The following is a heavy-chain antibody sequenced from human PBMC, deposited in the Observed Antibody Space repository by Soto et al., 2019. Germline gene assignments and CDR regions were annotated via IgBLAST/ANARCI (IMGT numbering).Heavy chain of an antibody. D-gene: IGHD6-19*01. CDR1: GFTFSSYG. Sequence: PGGSLRLSCAASGFTFSSYGMHWVRQAPGKGLEWVAVIWYDGSNKYYADSVKGRFTISRDNSKNTLYLQMNSLRAEDTAVYYCARDAARGIAVSLDYYGMDVWGQGTTVTVSS. V-gene: IGHV3-33*01. CDR3: ARDAARGIAVSLDYYGMDV. CDR2: IWYDGSNK. J-gene: IGHJ6*02.